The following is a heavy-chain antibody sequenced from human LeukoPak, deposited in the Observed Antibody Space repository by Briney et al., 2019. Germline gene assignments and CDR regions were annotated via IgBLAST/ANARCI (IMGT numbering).Heavy chain of an antibody. Sequence: ASVKVSCKASGYTFTSYAMHWVRQAPGQRLEWMGWINAGNGNTKYSQKFQGRVTITRDTSASTAYMELSSLRSEDTAVYYCARDGGLWELPGGLDCWGQGTLVTVSS. J-gene: IGHJ4*02. D-gene: IGHD1-26*01. V-gene: IGHV1-3*01. CDR3: ARDGGLWELPGGLDC. CDR1: GYTFTSYA. CDR2: INAGNGNT.